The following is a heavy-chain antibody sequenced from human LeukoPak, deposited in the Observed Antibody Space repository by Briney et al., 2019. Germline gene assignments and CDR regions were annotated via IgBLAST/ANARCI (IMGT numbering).Heavy chain of an antibody. D-gene: IGHD6-19*01. V-gene: IGHV3-74*01. CDR1: GFTFSSYW. CDR3: AREGYSSLHYFFDY. J-gene: IGHJ4*02. Sequence: PGGSLRLSCAASGFTFSSYWMHWVRQAPGKGLVWVSRINSDGSSTYYADPVKGRFTISRDNAKNTVSLQMNSLRAEDTAVYYCAREGYSSLHYFFDYWGQGTLVTVSS. CDR2: INSDGSST.